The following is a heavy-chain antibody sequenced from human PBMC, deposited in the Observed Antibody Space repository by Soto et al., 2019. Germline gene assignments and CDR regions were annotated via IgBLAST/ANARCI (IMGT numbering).Heavy chain of an antibody. CDR3: ARRDDYGDYGVLFDY. D-gene: IGHD4-17*01. J-gene: IGHJ4*02. Sequence: SETLSLTCTVSGGSISSSSYYWGWIRQPPGKGLEWIGSIYYSGSTYYNPSLKSRVTISVDTSKNQFSLKLSSVTAADTAVYYCARRDDYGDYGVLFDYWGQGTLVTVSS. CDR1: GGSISSSSYY. CDR2: IYYSGST. V-gene: IGHV4-39*01.